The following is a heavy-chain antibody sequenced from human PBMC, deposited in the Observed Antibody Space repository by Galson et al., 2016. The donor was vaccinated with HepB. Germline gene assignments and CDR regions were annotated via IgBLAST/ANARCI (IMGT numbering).Heavy chain of an antibody. CDR1: GFTFSTYA. J-gene: IGHJ1*01. V-gene: IGHV3-30*04. D-gene: IGHD3-3*01. Sequence: SLRLSCAASGFTFSTYAIHWVRRAPGKGLEWVALISNDESHKYYADSVKGRFTISRDNSKNTVFLHINNLRPDDTALYYCSRDILAGGGKTSPGVYWGQGTLVTVSS. CDR2: ISNDESHK. CDR3: SRDILAGGGKTSPGVY.